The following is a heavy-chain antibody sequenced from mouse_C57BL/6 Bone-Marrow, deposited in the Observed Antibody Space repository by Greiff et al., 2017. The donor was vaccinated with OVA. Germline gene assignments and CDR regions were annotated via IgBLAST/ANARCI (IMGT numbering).Heavy chain of an antibody. J-gene: IGHJ1*03. CDR1: GYAFSSSW. D-gene: IGHD1-1*02. CDR3: AGGNSWYFDV. CDR2: IYPGDGDT. Sequence: VQLQQSGPELVKPGASVKISCKASGYAFSSSWMNWVKQRPGKGLEWIGRIYPGDGDTNYNGKFKGKATLTVDKSSSTAYMLLSSLTSEDSAVYFCAGGNSWYFDVWGTGTTVTVSS. V-gene: IGHV1-82*01.